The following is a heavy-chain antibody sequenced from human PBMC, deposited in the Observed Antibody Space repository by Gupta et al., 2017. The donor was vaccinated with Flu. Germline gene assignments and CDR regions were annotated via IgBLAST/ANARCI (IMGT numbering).Heavy chain of an antibody. CDR2: INHSGST. Sequence: QVQLQQWGAGLLKPSETLSLTCAVYGGSFSGYYWSWIRQPPGKGLEWIGEINHSGSTNYNPSLKSRVTISVDTSKNQFSLKLSSVTAADTAVYYCARPRIVGATSRDAFDIWGQGTMVTVSS. CDR1: GGSFSGYY. D-gene: IGHD1-26*01. J-gene: IGHJ3*02. CDR3: ARPRIVGATSRDAFDI. V-gene: IGHV4-34*01.